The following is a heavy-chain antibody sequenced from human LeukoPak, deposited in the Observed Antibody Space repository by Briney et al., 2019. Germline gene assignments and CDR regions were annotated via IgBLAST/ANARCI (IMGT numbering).Heavy chain of an antibody. Sequence: GGSLRLSCAASGFTFSRHWMGWVRQAPGKGLEWVANIKQDASQYYVDSVRGRFIISRDNAKNSLSLQMNSLRPEDTGVYYCARAPSEIGGYYPEYFRHWGQGTLVTVSS. D-gene: IGHD3-22*01. CDR2: IKQDASQ. CDR1: GFTFSRHW. J-gene: IGHJ1*01. V-gene: IGHV3-7*01. CDR3: ARAPSEIGGYYPEYFRH.